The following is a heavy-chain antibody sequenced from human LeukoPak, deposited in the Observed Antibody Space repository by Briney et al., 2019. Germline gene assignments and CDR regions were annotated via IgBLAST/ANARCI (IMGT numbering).Heavy chain of an antibody. Sequence: GGSLRLSCTASGFTFGDYAMSWVRQAPGKGLVWVSRINIEGSRTDYADSVRGRFTISRDNAKNTLYLQMNSLTAEDTAVYYCVRSMSGRNDFWGQGTVVSVSS. CDR3: VRSMSGRNDF. CDR1: GFTFGDYA. J-gene: IGHJ4*02. CDR2: INIEGSRT. D-gene: IGHD3-3*01. V-gene: IGHV3-74*01.